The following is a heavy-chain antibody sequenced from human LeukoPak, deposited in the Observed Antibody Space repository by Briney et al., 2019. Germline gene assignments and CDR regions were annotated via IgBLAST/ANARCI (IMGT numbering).Heavy chain of an antibody. CDR3: ARESILGGTRTFDY. CDR1: GFTFSPYW. Sequence: GGSLRLSCAAYGFTFSPYWIHWVRRAPGKGLVWVSRINGDGSSTNYADSVKGRFTISRDNAKNTVYLQMNSLRVEDTAVYYCARESILGGTRTFDYWGQGTLVTVSS. J-gene: IGHJ4*02. V-gene: IGHV3-74*01. D-gene: IGHD1-26*01. CDR2: INGDGSST.